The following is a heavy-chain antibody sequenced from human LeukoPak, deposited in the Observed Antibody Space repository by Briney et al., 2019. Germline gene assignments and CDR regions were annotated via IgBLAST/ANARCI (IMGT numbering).Heavy chain of an antibody. CDR3: ARKGPANYYYYYMDV. D-gene: IGHD2-2*01. Sequence: GASVKVSCKASGYTFTSYDINWVRQATGQGLEWMGWMNPNSGNTGYAQKFQGRVTMTRNTSISTAYMELSSLRSEDTAVYVCARKGPANYYYYYMDVWGKGTTVTVSS. V-gene: IGHV1-8*02. J-gene: IGHJ6*03. CDR2: MNPNSGNT. CDR1: GYTFTSYD.